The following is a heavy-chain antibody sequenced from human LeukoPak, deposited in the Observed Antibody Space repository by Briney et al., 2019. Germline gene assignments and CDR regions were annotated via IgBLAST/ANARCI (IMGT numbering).Heavy chain of an antibody. CDR2: IYYSGST. CDR3: AVTYYYDSSGYYFDY. CDR1: GGSISSYY. Sequence: PSETLSLTCTVSGGSISSYYWSWIRQPPGKGLEWIGYIYYSGSTNYNPSLKSRVTMSVDTSKSQFSLKLSSVTAADTAVYHCAVTYYYDSSGYYFDYWCQGTLVTVSS. J-gene: IGHJ4*02. D-gene: IGHD3-22*01. V-gene: IGHV4-59*08.